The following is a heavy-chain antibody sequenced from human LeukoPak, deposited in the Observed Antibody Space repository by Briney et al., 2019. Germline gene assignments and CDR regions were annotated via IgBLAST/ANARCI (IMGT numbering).Heavy chain of an antibody. CDR1: GGSFSGYY. J-gene: IGHJ3*01. Sequence: PSETLSLTCAVNGGSFSGYYWSWIRQPPGKGLEWIGEINHSGSTNYNPSLKGRVTISVDTSKNQFSLKLSSVTAADTAVYYCARPRGVAAGSWGQGTMVTVSS. CDR2: INHSGST. CDR3: ARPRGVAAGS. V-gene: IGHV4-34*01. D-gene: IGHD6-13*01.